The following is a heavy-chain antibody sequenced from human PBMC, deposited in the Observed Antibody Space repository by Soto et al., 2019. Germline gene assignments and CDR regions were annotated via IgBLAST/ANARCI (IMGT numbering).Heavy chain of an antibody. CDR3: ARISQSDFWSGYYYFFDY. CDR1: GGSISSGGYY. CDR2: IYYSGST. D-gene: IGHD3-3*01. J-gene: IGHJ4*02. Sequence: SETLSLTCTVSGGSISSGGYYWSWIRQHPGKGLEWIGYIYYSGSTYYNPSLKSRVTISVDTSKNQFSLKLRSLESDDTAVYYCARISQSDFWSGYYYFFDYWGQGTLVTVSS. V-gene: IGHV4-31*03.